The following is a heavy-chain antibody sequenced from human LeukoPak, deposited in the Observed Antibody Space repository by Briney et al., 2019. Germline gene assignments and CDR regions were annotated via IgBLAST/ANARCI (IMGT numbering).Heavy chain of an antibody. CDR2: IYYSGST. V-gene: IGHV4-39*07. CDR1: GGSIRSSSYY. CDR3: ASQLTLKAQSIAAAGTS. D-gene: IGHD6-13*01. J-gene: IGHJ4*02. Sequence: SETLSLTCTVSGGSIRSSSYYWGWIRQPPRKGLEWIVSIYYSGSTYYNPSLKSRVTTSLDTSKNQFSLKLSSVTAADTAVYYCASQLTLKAQSIAAAGTSWGQGTLVTVSS.